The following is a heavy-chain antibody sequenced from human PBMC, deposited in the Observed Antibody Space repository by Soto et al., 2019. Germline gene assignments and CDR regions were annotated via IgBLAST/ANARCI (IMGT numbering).Heavy chain of an antibody. CDR2: IYHSGST. CDR1: GYSISSGYY. Sequence: SETLSLTCAVSGYSISSGYYWGWIRQPPGKGLEWIGSIYHSGSTYYNPSLKSRVTISVDTSKNQFSLKLSSVTAADTAVYYCARDRYYYDSSGYSFDYWGQGTLVTVYS. J-gene: IGHJ4*02. CDR3: ARDRYYYDSSGYSFDY. V-gene: IGHV4-38-2*02. D-gene: IGHD3-22*01.